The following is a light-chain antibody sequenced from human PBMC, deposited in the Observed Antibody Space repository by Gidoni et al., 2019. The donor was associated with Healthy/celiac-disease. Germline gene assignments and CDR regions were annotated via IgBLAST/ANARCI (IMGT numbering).Light chain of an antibody. J-gene: IGKJ1*01. CDR2: DAS. CDR1: QDISNY. CDR3: QQYDNLPRWT. V-gene: IGKV1-33*01. Sequence: DIQMTQSPSSLSASVGDRVTITCQESQDISNYLNWYQQKPGKAPKLLIYDASNLETGVPSRCSGSGSGTDFTFTISSLQPEDIATYYCQQYDNLPRWTFGQGTKVEIK.